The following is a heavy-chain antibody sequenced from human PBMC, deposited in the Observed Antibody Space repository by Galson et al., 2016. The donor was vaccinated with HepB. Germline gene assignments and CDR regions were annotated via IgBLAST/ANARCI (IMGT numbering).Heavy chain of an antibody. Sequence: SLRLSCAASGFTFTDYYMSWLRQAPGKGLEWVSYISRGGDTIYYADSVKGRFTISRDNAKNSLSLQMNSLRADDTAVYYCARGGRWLQLLGPDYWGQGTLVTVSS. J-gene: IGHJ4*02. V-gene: IGHV3-11*01. D-gene: IGHD5-24*01. CDR3: ARGGRWLQLLGPDY. CDR2: ISRGGDTI. CDR1: GFTFTDYY.